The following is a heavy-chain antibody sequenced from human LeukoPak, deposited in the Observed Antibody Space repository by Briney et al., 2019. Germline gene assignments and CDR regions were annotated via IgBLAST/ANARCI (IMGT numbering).Heavy chain of an antibody. CDR3: ARSSPPDDFWSGFDY. D-gene: IGHD3-3*01. J-gene: IGHJ4*02. Sequence: GESLKISCKGSGYSFTSYWIGWVRQMPGKGLEWMGIIYPGDSDTRYRPSFQGQVTISADKSITTAYLQWSTLKASDTAIYYCARSSPPDDFWSGFDYWGQGTLVTVSS. CDR1: GYSFTSYW. V-gene: IGHV5-51*01. CDR2: IYPGDSDT.